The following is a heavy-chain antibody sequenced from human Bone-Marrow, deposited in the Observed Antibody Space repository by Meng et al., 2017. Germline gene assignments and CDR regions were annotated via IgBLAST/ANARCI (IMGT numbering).Heavy chain of an antibody. CDR1: GYSFTSYW. V-gene: IGHV5-51*01. CDR2: IHPGDSDT. CDR3: ARHPEVGAPQNGWFDP. J-gene: IGHJ5*02. D-gene: IGHD1-26*01. Sequence: GESLKISCKGSGYSFTSYWIGWVRQMPGKGLEWMGIIHPGDSDTRYSPSFQSQVTISADKSISTAYLQWSSLKASDTAMYYCARHPEVGAPQNGWFDPWGQGTLVTVSS.